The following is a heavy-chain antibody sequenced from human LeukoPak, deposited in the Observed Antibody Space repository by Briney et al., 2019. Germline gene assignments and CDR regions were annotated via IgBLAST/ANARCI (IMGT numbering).Heavy chain of an antibody. V-gene: IGHV4-34*01. D-gene: IGHD3-3*01. CDR1: GGSFSGYY. J-gene: IGHJ4*02. CDR3: ARRHKYYDFWSGYYTGDYFDY. Sequence: SETLSLTCAVYGGSFSGYYWGWIRQPPVKGLELIGSIYHSGSTYYNPSLKSRVTISVDTSKNQFSLKLSSVTAADTAVYYWARRHKYYDFWSGYYTGDYFDYWGQGTLVTVSS. CDR2: IYHSGST.